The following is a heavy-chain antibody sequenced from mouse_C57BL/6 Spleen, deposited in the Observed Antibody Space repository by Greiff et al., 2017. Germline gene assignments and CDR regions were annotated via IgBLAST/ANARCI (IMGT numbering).Heavy chain of an antibody. CDR3: ARNMDYYGSSYPYAMDY. Sequence: QVQLQQSGPGLVQPSQSLSITCTVSGFSLTSYGVHWVRQSPGKGLEWLGVIWSGGSTDYNAAFISRLSISKDNSKSQVFFKMNSLQADDTAIYYCARNMDYYGSSYPYAMDYWGQGTSVTVSS. D-gene: IGHD1-1*01. V-gene: IGHV2-2*01. CDR1: GFSLTSYG. CDR2: IWSGGST. J-gene: IGHJ4*01.